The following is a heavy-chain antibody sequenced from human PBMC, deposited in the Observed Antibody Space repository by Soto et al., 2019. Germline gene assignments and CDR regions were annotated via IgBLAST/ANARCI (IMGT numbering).Heavy chain of an antibody. Sequence: PGGSLRLSCVASGFTFSPYAMSLVRQAPGKGLEWVSGISSSGDSTYYADSVKGRFTISRDNSKNMLYLQMSSLRADDTALYYCAKDPNGNYVGAFDMRGHGTMVTVSS. CDR2: ISSSGDST. J-gene: IGHJ3*02. CDR1: GFTFSPYA. D-gene: IGHD1-7*01. CDR3: AKDPNGNYVGAFDM. V-gene: IGHV3-23*01.